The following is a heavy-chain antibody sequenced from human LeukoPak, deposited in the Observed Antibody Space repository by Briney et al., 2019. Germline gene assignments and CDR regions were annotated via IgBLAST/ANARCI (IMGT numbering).Heavy chain of an antibody. CDR3: ATVWFGESPFDY. D-gene: IGHD3-10*01. CDR2: FDPEDGET. CDR1: GYTLTELS. J-gene: IGHJ4*02. Sequence: ASVKASCKVSGYTLTELSMHWVRQAPGKGLEWMGGFDPEDGETIYAQKFQGRVTMTEDTSTDTAYMELSSLRSEDTAVYYCATVWFGESPFDYWGQGTLVTVSS. V-gene: IGHV1-24*01.